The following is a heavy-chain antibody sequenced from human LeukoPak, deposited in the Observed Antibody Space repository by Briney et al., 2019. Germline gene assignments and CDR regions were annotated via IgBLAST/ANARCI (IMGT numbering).Heavy chain of an antibody. CDR1: GFTFSSFA. D-gene: IGHD2-15*01. CDR3: AKGVAGYCSGSSCLAYCFDP. J-gene: IGHJ5*02. V-gene: IGHV3-23*01. CDR2: ISGNGHDT. Sequence: PGGSLRLSCAASGFTFSSFAMSWVRQAPGKGLEWVSAISGNGHDTYYADSVKGRFTISRDNSENTLFLQMNSLRADDTATYHCAKGVAGYCSGSSCLAYCFDPWGQGTLVTVSS.